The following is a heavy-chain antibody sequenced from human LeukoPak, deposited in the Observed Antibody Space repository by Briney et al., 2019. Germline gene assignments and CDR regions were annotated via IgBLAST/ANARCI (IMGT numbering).Heavy chain of an antibody. J-gene: IGHJ4*02. CDR2: ISSGSSTI. Sequence: GGSLRLSCAASGFTFRSYSMNWVRQAPGRGLEWVSYISSGSSTIHYADSVKGRFTISRDNAENSLYLQMNSLRDEDTAVYYCARDHIWGFDYWGQGTLVTVSS. CDR3: ARDHIWGFDY. D-gene: IGHD3-16*01. CDR1: GFTFRSYS. V-gene: IGHV3-48*02.